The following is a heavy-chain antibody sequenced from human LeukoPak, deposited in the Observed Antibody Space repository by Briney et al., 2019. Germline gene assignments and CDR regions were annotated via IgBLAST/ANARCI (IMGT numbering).Heavy chain of an antibody. CDR3: ARVESGSPPWGAFDI. Sequence: GGSLRLSCAASGFTFSSYWMHWVRQAPGKGLVWVSRINSDGSSTSYADSVKGRFTISRDNAKNSLYLQMNSLRAEDTAVYYCARVESGSPPWGAFDIWGQGTMVTVSS. V-gene: IGHV3-74*01. CDR1: GFTFSSYW. D-gene: IGHD1-26*01. CDR2: INSDGSST. J-gene: IGHJ3*02.